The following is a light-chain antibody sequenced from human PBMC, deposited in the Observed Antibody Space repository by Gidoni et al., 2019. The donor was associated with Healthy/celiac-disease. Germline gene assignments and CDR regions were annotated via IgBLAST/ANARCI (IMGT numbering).Light chain of an antibody. CDR3: QQYNNWPPL. V-gene: IGKV3-15*01. J-gene: IGKJ4*01. CDR1: QSVSSN. CDR2: RAS. Sequence: EIVMTQSPATLSVSPGERATLSCRASQSVSSNLAWYQQKPGKAPRLLIYRASTRATGIPARFSGSGSGTEFTLTISSLQSEDFAVYYCQQYNNWPPLFGGGTKVEIK.